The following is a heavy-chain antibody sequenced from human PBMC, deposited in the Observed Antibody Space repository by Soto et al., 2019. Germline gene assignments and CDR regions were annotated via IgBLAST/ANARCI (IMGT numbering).Heavy chain of an antibody. CDR3: AKGRGGSGSLTPRVDF. CDR2: ISGGGDTT. J-gene: IGHJ4*02. V-gene: IGHV3-23*01. Sequence: EVQLLESGGGLVQPGGSLRFSCEASGFTFNNFAMPWVRQAPGKGLEWFSAISGGGDTTSYADSVKGRFTVSRDGSKNTLYLQMSSLRAEDTALYYCAKGRGGSGSLTPRVDFWGQGTLVTVSS. D-gene: IGHD3-10*01. CDR1: GFTFNNFA.